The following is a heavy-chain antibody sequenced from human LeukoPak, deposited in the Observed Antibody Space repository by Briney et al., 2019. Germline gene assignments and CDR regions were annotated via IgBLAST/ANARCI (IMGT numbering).Heavy chain of an antibody. CDR3: AKEAQTRGDILTGYYKDYDYYYYMDV. Sequence: GGSLRLSCAASGFTFSTYGLHWVRQAPGKGLEWVAFIRYDESNKYYADSVKGRFTISRDNSKNTLYLQMNSLRAEDTAVYYCAKEAQTRGDILTGYYKDYDYYYYMDVWGKGTTITIPS. V-gene: IGHV3-30*02. J-gene: IGHJ6*03. CDR2: IRYDESNK. CDR1: GFTFSTYG. D-gene: IGHD3-9*01.